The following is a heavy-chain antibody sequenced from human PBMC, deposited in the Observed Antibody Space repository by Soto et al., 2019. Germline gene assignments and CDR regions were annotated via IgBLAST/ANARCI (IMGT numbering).Heavy chain of an antibody. J-gene: IGHJ4*02. Sequence: EVQLVESGGGLVQPGGSLRLSCAASGFNFSDHYMDWVRQAPGKGLEWVARIRNKANSYTTHYAASVKGRFTISRDDSKNPLFLQMNSLQTEDTAVYYCARGYCSGGRCFSGSDWGQGTLVTVSS. D-gene: IGHD2-15*01. CDR3: ARGYCSGGRCFSGSD. CDR1: GFNFSDHY. V-gene: IGHV3-72*01. CDR2: IRNKANSYTT.